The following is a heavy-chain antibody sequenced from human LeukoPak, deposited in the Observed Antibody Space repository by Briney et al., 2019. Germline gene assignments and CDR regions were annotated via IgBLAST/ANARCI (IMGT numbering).Heavy chain of an antibody. CDR1: GFTFSSYS. CDR2: ISSSSSYI. Sequence: PGGSLRLSCAASGFTFSSYSMNWVRQAPGKGLEWVSSISSSSSYIYYADSVKGRFTISRDNAKNSLYLQMNSLRAEDTAVYYCAREGGSWPGDAFDIWGQGTMVTVSS. CDR3: AREGGSWPGDAFDI. V-gene: IGHV3-21*01. J-gene: IGHJ3*02. D-gene: IGHD1-26*01.